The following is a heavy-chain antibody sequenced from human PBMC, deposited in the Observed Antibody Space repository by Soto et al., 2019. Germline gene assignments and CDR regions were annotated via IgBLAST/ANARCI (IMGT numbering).Heavy chain of an antibody. D-gene: IGHD3-22*01. J-gene: IGHJ3*02. Sequence: QVQLQESGPGLVKPSQTLSLTCTVSGGSISSGDYYWSWIRQPPGKGLEWMGYIYYSGSTYYNPSLKIRVTRSVYTSKNQFSLKLSSVTAADTAVYYCARVSDWYYYDSSGYYFDAFDIWGQGTMVTVSS. CDR3: ARVSDWYYYDSSGYYFDAFDI. CDR2: IYYSGST. CDR1: GGSISSGDYY. V-gene: IGHV4-30-4*01.